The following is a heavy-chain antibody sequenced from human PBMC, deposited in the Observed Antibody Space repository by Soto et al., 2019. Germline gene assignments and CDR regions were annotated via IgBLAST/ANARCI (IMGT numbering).Heavy chain of an antibody. J-gene: IGHJ2*01. Sequence: ESGGGVVQPGRSLRLSCAASGFTFSSYAMHWVRQVPGKGLEWVAVISYDGSNKYYADSVKGRFTISRDNSKNTLYLQMNSLRAEDTAVYYCARPLWRDDYNWGYFDLWGRGTLVTVSS. CDR1: GFTFSSYA. D-gene: IGHD4-4*01. CDR2: ISYDGSNK. V-gene: IGHV3-30-3*01. CDR3: ARPLWRDDYNWGYFDL.